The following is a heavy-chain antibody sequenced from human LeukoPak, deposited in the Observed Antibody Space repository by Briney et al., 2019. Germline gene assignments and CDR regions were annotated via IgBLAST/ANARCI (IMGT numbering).Heavy chain of an antibody. Sequence: GGSLRLSCAASGFTFEDFVMTWVRQVPGKGLEWVSGVNWSGVRKHNADSVTGRFTISKDNAKYTLYLEMNSLRVDDAALYHCARDSGIWFGTRDAFDIWGQGTMVTVS. D-gene: IGHD3-10*01. CDR2: VNWSGVRK. J-gene: IGHJ3*02. CDR3: ARDSGIWFGTRDAFDI. CDR1: GFTFEDFV. V-gene: IGHV3-20*01.